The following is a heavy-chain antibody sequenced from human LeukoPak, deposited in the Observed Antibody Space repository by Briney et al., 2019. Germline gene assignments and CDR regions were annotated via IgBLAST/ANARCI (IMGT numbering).Heavy chain of an antibody. CDR3: ARATYYYDSSGYFNWFDP. CDR1: GYTFTSYY. CDR2: IIPILGIA. Sequence: SVKVSCKASGYTFTSYYMHWVRQAPGQGLEWMGRIIPILGIANYAQKFQGRVTITADKSTSTAYMELSSLRSEDTAVYYCARATYYYDSSGYFNWFDPWGQGTLVTVSS. V-gene: IGHV1-69*04. D-gene: IGHD3-22*01. J-gene: IGHJ5*02.